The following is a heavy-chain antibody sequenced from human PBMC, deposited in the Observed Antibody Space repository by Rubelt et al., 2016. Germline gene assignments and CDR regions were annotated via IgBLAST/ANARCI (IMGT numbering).Heavy chain of an antibody. CDR2: INPSGGGT. V-gene: IGHV1-46*01. Sequence: QVQLVQSGAEVKKPGSSVKVSCKASGGTFSSYAISWVRQAPGQGLEWMGIINPSGGGTRYARKFQNRGTMTRDTSTSTVYMELSSLGSEDTAMYFCARSVVVLGWFDPWGQGTLVIVSS. J-gene: IGHJ5*02. D-gene: IGHD2-21*01. CDR3: ARSVVVLGWFDP. CDR1: GGTFSSYA.